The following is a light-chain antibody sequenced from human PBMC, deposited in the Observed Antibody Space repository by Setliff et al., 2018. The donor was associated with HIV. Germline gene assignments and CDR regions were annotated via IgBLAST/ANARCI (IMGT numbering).Light chain of an antibody. CDR2: DVS. CDR3: GSYTSSSTFV. J-gene: IGLJ1*01. V-gene: IGLV2-14*03. Sequence: QSALTQPASVSGSLGQSITISCTGTSSDVGGYNYVSWYQHHPGKAPKLMIYDVSKRPSGVSNRFSGSKSGNTASLTISGLQAEDEADYYCGSYTSSSTFVFGTGTKVTVL. CDR1: SSDVGGYNY.